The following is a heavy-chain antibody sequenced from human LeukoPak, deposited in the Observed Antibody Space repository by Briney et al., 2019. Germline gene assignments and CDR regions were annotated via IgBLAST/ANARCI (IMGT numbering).Heavy chain of an antibody. D-gene: IGHD5-18*01. CDR2: ISSSSSYI. CDR1: VFTFTSYS. V-gene: IGHV3-21*01. Sequence: PGGFLRLSCAASVFTFTSYSMNWVRQAPWKGLEWVSSISSSSSYIYYADSVKGRFTISRDNAKNSLYLQMNSLRAEDTAVYYCARELDTAMDFDYWGQGTLVTVSS. CDR3: ARELDTAMDFDY. J-gene: IGHJ4*02.